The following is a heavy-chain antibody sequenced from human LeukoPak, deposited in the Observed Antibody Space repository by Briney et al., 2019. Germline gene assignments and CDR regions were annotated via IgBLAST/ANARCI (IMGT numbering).Heavy chain of an antibody. Sequence: SETLSLTCTVSGGSISSYYWSWIRQPPGKGLEWIGYIYYSGSTNYNPSGSTHYNPSLKSRVTISVDKSKNQFSLKLTSVTAADTATYYCARISPAHSDYYMDVWGKGTTVTVSS. J-gene: IGHJ6*03. D-gene: IGHD1-26*01. V-gene: IGHV4-59*12. CDR1: GGSISSYY. CDR3: ARISPAHSDYYMDV. CDR2: IYYSGST.